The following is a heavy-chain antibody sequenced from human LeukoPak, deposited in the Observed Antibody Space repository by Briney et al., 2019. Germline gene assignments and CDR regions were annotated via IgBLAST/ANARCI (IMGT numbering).Heavy chain of an antibody. V-gene: IGHV4-34*01. CDR1: GGSFSGYY. CDR3: ARGRNGYCSRTSCYRFDY. CDR2: INHSGST. J-gene: IGHJ4*02. Sequence: SETLSLTCAVYGGSFSGYYWSWIRQPPGKGLEWIGEINHSGSTNYNPSLKSRVTISVDTSKNQFSLKLSSVTAADTAVYYCARGRNGYCSRTSCYRFDYWGQGTLVTVSS. D-gene: IGHD2-2*01.